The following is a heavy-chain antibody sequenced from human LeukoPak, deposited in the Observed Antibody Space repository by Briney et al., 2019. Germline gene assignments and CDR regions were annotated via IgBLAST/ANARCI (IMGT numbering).Heavy chain of an antibody. CDR1: GFTFSSYA. CDR3: AGCAGNSCYFDY. D-gene: IGHD1-1*01. V-gene: IGHV3-23*01. Sequence: GGSLRLSCAASGFTFSSYAMSWVRQAPGKGLEWVSAISGSGGSTYYADSVKGRFTISRDNAKNSLYLQLNSLRAEDTAVYYCAGCAGNSCYFDYWGQGTLVIVSS. CDR2: ISGSGGST. J-gene: IGHJ4*02.